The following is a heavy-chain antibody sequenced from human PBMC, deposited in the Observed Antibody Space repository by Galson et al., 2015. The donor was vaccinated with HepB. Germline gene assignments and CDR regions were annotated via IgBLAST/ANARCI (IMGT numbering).Heavy chain of an antibody. V-gene: IGHV3-74*01. CDR3: ARYSGYDIGFDY. CDR1: GLTFSSYW. J-gene: IGHJ4*02. D-gene: IGHD5-12*01. Sequence: SLRLSCAASGLTFSSYWMHWVRQAPGKGLVWVSRINSDGSSTSYADSVKGRFTISRDNAKNTLYLQMNSLRAEDTAVYYCARYSGYDIGFDYWGQGTLVTVSS. CDR2: INSDGSST.